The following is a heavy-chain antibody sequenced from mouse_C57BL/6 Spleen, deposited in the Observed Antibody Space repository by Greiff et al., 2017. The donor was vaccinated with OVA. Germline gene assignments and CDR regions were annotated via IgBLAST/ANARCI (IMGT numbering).Heavy chain of an antibody. CDR1: GYSITSGYY. Sequence: EVQLQESGPGLVKPSQSLSLTCSVTGYSITSGYYWNWLRQFPGNKLEWMGYISYDGSNNYNPSLKNRISTTHDTTKNLFVLMLNSGTTEDTATYCGARGGYYGSSYLDYWGQGTTLTVSS. CDR3: ARGGYYGSSYLDY. CDR2: ISYDGSN. D-gene: IGHD1-1*01. J-gene: IGHJ2*01. V-gene: IGHV3-6*01.